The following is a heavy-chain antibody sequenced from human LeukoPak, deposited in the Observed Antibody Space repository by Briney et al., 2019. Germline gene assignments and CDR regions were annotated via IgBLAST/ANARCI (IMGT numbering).Heavy chain of an antibody. CDR1: GFTVSNSW. CDR2: INNDGNRI. V-gene: IGHV3-74*01. CDR3: ARGGLPGGFDY. Sequence: GGSLRLSCAASGFTVSNSWMFWVRQAPGKGLIYVSEINNDGNRIRYVDSVKGRFTISRDGAKNTLFLQMNSLRDDDTAMYYCARGGLPGGFDYWGQGILVTVSS. J-gene: IGHJ4*02. D-gene: IGHD7-27*01.